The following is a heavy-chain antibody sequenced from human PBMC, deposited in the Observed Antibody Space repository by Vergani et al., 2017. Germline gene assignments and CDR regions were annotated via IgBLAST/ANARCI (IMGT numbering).Heavy chain of an antibody. CDR3: ARGDYGIVTGYRY. V-gene: IGHV1-46*03. D-gene: IGHD3-9*01. J-gene: IGHJ4*02. CDR2: INPSGSHT. CDR1: GYTFSNYY. Sequence: QVQVVQSGAEVKKSGASVKVSCKTSGYTFSNYYMHWVRQAPGQGLEWMGIINPSGSHTNYAQKFQGRVTMTRDTSTSTVYMELSSLRSEDTAIYYCARGDYGIVTGYRYWGQGTLVTVSA.